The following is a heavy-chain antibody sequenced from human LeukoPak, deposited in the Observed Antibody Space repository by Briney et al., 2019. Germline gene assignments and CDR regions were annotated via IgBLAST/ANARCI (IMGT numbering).Heavy chain of an antibody. V-gene: IGHV3-11*01. CDR3: ERVEYSSSSEVRFGRWFDP. CDR1: GFTFSDYY. Sequence: GGSLRLFCAASGFTFSDYYMSWIRQAPGKGLEWVSYISSSGSTIYYADSVKGRFTISRDNAKNSLYLQMNSLRAEDTAVYYCERVEYSSSSEVRFGRWFDPWGQGTLVTVSS. J-gene: IGHJ5*02. D-gene: IGHD6-6*01. CDR2: ISSSGSTI.